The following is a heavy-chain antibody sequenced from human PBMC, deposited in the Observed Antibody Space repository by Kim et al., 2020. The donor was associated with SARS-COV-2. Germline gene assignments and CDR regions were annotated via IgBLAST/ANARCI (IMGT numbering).Heavy chain of an antibody. CDR2: IKQDGSLK. CDR3: VSKSTG. Sequence: GGSLRLSCAASGFTFSNYWMTWVRQAPGKGLEWVANIKQDGSLKYYVNSVRGRFTVSRDNAKNSLYLQMNSLRVEDTGIYYCVSKSTGWGQGTLVTDSS. CDR1: GFTFSNYW. V-gene: IGHV3-7*01. J-gene: IGHJ4*02.